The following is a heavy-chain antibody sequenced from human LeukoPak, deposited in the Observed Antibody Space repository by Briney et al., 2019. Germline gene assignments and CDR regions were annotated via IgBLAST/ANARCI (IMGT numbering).Heavy chain of an antibody. CDR2: IYPGDSDT. D-gene: IGHD3-22*01. Sequence: GESLKISCKGSGYSFTSYWIGWVRQLPGKGLEWMGIIYPGDSDTRYSPSFQGQVTISADKSISTAYLQWSSLKASDTAMYYCASGTYYYDSSGSSQNLYWGQGTLVTVSS. CDR3: ASGTYYYDSSGSSQNLY. V-gene: IGHV5-51*01. J-gene: IGHJ4*02. CDR1: GYSFTSYW.